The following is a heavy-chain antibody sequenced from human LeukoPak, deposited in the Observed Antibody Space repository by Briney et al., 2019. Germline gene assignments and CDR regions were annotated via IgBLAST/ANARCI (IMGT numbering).Heavy chain of an antibody. CDR2: IYYSGST. Sequence: SGTLSLTCSVSGGSISSSSYYWGWIRQPPGKGLEWIGSIYYSGSTYYNPSLKGRVTISVDTSKNQFSLKLSSVTAADTAVYYCAGYSSSWYDYWGQGTLVTASS. CDR1: GGSISSSSYY. D-gene: IGHD6-13*01. V-gene: IGHV4-39*01. J-gene: IGHJ4*02. CDR3: AGYSSSWYDY.